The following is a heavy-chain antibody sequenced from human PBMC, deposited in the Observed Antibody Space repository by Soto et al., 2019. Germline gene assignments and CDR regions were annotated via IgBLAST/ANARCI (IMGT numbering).Heavy chain of an antibody. CDR2: INHTGTT. V-gene: IGHV4-34*01. CDR3: ARLGGYYQALDT. J-gene: IGHJ5*02. D-gene: IGHD3-22*01. CDR1: GGSGGSFSGYY. Sequence: ASETLSLTCAVCGGSGGSFSGYYWSWIRQPPGKGLEWIGYINHTGTTKYNPSLKSRVTILVDTSKNQFSLKLSSVTAADTAVYYCARLGGYYQALDTWGQGALVTVSS.